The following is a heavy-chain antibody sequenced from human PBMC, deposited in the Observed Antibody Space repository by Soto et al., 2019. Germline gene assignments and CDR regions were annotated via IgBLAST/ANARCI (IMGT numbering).Heavy chain of an antibody. V-gene: IGHV4-59*01. CDR3: ATLRRLPDAFDI. CDR1: GGSISSYY. CDR2: IYYSGST. J-gene: IGHJ3*02. Sequence: SETLSLTCTVSGGSISSYYWSWIRQPPGKGLEWIGYIYYSGSTNYNPSLKSRVTISVDTSKNRFSLKLSSVTAADTAVYYCATLRRLPDAFDIWGQGTMVTVS. D-gene: IGHD2-21*01.